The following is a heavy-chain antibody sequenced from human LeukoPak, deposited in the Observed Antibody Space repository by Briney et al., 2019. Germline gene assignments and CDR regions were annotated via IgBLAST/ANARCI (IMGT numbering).Heavy chain of an antibody. CDR1: GFTFSAYN. Sequence: GGSLRLSCEASGFTFSAYNMHWVRQAPGKGLEWVSSISPSGNYIKYGDSLKGRITISRDNAKNSLYLQINSLRAEDTAVYYCARVDPVVAETYFDYWGQGTLVTVSS. J-gene: IGHJ4*02. CDR3: ARVDPVVAETYFDY. V-gene: IGHV3-21*01. CDR2: ISPSGNYI. D-gene: IGHD2-15*01.